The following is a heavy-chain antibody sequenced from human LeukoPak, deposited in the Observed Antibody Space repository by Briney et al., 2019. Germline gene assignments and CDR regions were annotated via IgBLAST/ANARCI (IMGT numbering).Heavy chain of an antibody. Sequence: ASVKVSCKASGGTFSSYAISWVRQAPGQGLEWMGGIIPIFGTANYAQKFQGRVTITADESTSTAYMELSSLRSDDTAVYYCARAPYCGGDCYLDAFDMWGQGTMVTVSS. CDR2: IIPIFGTA. D-gene: IGHD2-21*02. V-gene: IGHV1-69*13. CDR3: ARAPYCGGDCYLDAFDM. J-gene: IGHJ3*02. CDR1: GGTFSSYA.